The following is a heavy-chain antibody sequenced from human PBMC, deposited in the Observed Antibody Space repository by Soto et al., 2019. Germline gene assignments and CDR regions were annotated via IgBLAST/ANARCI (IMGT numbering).Heavy chain of an antibody. CDR1: GASFSDYY. D-gene: IGHD2-2*01. CDR2: ITHGGNS. CDR3: ARGLSTAFDV. J-gene: IGHJ3*01. V-gene: IGHV4-34*02. Sequence: QVLLQQWGAGVLKPSETLSLSCVVSGASFSDYYWTWVRQPPGKGLEWIGGITHGGNSNYNPSLKRRLTISVSTSNKQFSLELTSVTAADTAFYYYARGLSTAFDVWGQGTMVTVSS.